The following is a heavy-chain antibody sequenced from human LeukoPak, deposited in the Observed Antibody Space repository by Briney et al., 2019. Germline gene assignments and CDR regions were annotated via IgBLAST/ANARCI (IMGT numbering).Heavy chain of an antibody. D-gene: IGHD2-2*01. J-gene: IGHJ4*02. CDR2: ISYSGST. Sequence: PSETLSLTCTGSGDSISSDAYCWSWIRQHPGKGLEWIGYISYSGSTYYNPSLKSRVTISVDKSKNQFSLKLSSVTAADTAVYYCAAIVVVPAAIDYWGQGTLVTVSS. V-gene: IGHV4-31*03. CDR3: AAIVVVPAAIDY. CDR1: GDSISSDAYC.